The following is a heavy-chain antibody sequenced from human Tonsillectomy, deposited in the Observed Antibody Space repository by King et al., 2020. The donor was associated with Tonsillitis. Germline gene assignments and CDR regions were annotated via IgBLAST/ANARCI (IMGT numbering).Heavy chain of an antibody. CDR3: ARDIDPYYYGSSGYDEAFDI. CDR1: GYSFTDYY. Sequence: QLVQSWAEVKNPGASVKVSCKASGYSFTDYYIHWVRQAPGQGLEWMGWINPNTGGTNSAQQFQSRVTMTRDMSITTAYMELRRLRSDDTAVYYCARDIDPYYYGSSGYDEAFDIWGQGTMVTVSS. CDR2: INPNTGGT. D-gene: IGHD3-22*01. V-gene: IGHV1-2*02. J-gene: IGHJ3*02.